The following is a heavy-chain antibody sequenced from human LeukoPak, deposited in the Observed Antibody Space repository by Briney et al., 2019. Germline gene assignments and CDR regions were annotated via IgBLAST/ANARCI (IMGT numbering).Heavy chain of an antibody. Sequence: GASVKVSCRASGYTLTKYLLHWVRQAPGQGLEWVGRITPSVDTTNYAQKFRDRVTMTRGTSTSTVYMELSSLRSEDTAVYHCVREESGGYFDYWGQGTLVTVSS. CDR2: ITPSVDTT. J-gene: IGHJ4*02. V-gene: IGHV1-46*01. CDR3: VREESGGYFDY. D-gene: IGHD2-8*02. CDR1: GYTLTKYL.